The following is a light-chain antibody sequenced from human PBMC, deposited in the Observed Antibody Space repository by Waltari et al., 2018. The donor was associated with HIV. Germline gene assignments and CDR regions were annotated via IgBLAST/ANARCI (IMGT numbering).Light chain of an antibody. V-gene: IGLV2-14*01. CDR2: AVR. Sequence: QSALTQPAPVSGSPGQSLTISCTGTNSDVGGYNYVSWYQQHPGNAPKLLIYAVRNRPSGVSNRFAGSKSGSTASLTISGLQAEDEGDYYCSSYRDTNPHLVFGGGTELTVL. CDR1: NSDVGGYNY. J-gene: IGLJ2*01. CDR3: SSYRDTNPHLV.